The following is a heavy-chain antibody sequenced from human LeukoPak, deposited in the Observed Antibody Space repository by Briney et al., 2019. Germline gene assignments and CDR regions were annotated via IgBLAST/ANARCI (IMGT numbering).Heavy chain of an antibody. CDR1: GFTFSNYN. D-gene: IGHD5-12*01. Sequence: PGGSLRLSCEASGFTFSNYNMNWVRQAPGKGLVWVSRLNADGNSITYADSVRGRFTISRDNAKNTVHLQMNSLRVEDTAIYFCAGAYSAYDPFDYWGQGILVTVSS. CDR3: AGAYSAYDPFDY. CDR2: LNADGNSI. V-gene: IGHV3-74*01. J-gene: IGHJ4*02.